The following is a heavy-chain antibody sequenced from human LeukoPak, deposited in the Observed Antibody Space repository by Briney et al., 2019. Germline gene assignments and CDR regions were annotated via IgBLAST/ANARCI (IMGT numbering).Heavy chain of an antibody. Sequence: GASVKVSCKASGYTFTSYGISWVRQAPGQGLGWMGWISAYNGNTNYAQKLQGRVTMTTDTSTSTAYMELRSLRSDDTAVYYCARDRSGYDFWSGYYSYYYGMDVWGQGTTVTVSS. CDR3: ARDRSGYDFWSGYYSYYYGMDV. V-gene: IGHV1-18*01. J-gene: IGHJ6*02. D-gene: IGHD3-3*01. CDR2: ISAYNGNT. CDR1: GYTFTSYG.